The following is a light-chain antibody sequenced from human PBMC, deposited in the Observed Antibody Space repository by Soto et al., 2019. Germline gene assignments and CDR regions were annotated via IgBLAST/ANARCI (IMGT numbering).Light chain of an antibody. J-gene: IGLJ1*01. CDR1: TSDVGGYHF. V-gene: IGLV2-14*01. CDR2: EVT. Sequence: QSALTQPASGSGSRGQSITLSCTGTTSDVGGYHFVSWYQQHPGKAPKLMIYEVTNRPSGVSGRFSGSKSGNTASLTISGLQAEDEADYYCYSYTTTSTYVFGSGTKVTVL. CDR3: YSYTTTSTYV.